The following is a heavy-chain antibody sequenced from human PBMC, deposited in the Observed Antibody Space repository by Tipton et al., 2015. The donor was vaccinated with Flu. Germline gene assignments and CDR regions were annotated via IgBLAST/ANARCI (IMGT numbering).Heavy chain of an antibody. J-gene: IGHJ4*02. D-gene: IGHD2-2*01. CDR2: IYNSEYT. CDR3: ARDPSLGMPDYFDY. Sequence: TLSLTCAVSGYSIRNSDYYWGWIRQPPGKGLEWIGYIYNSEYTKYNPSLKSRVTISVDTSKKQFSLQLRSVTAADTAVYYCARDPSLGMPDYFDYWGQGTLVTASS. V-gene: IGHV4-61*08. CDR1: GYSIRNSDYY.